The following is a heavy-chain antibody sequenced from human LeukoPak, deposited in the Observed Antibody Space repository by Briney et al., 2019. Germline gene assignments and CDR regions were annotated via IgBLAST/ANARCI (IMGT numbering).Heavy chain of an antibody. CDR2: ISYDGSNK. CDR1: GFTFSSYA. CDR3: ARGDEYGYYFDY. J-gene: IGHJ4*02. V-gene: IGHV3-30*04. D-gene: IGHD2-2*01. Sequence: PGGSLRLSCAASGFTFSSYAVHWVRQAPGKGLEWVAVISYDGSNKYYADSVKGRFTISRDNAKNSLYLQMNSLRAEDTAVYYCARGDEYGYYFDYWGQGTLVTVSS.